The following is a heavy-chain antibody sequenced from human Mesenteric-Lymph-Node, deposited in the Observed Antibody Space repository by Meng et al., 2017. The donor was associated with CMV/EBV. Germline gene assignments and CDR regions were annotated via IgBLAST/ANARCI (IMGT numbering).Heavy chain of an antibody. CDR1: GFMFDGYA. Sequence: LSCAAYGFMFDGYAMGWVRQAPGKGLEWVSAINGNLITTYYADSVKGRFTISRDNSENTLFLYMNSLRVEDTAVYFCAKHQGRGFDNWGQGTLVTVSS. D-gene: IGHD3-10*01. V-gene: IGHV3-23*01. CDR2: INGNLITT. CDR3: AKHQGRGFDN. J-gene: IGHJ4*02.